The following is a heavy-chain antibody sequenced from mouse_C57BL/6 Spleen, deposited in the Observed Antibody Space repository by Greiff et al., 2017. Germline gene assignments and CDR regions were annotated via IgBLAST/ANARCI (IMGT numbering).Heavy chain of an antibody. D-gene: IGHD2-5*01. CDR3: ARRSKEDAMDY. V-gene: IGHV1-52*01. Sequence: VQLQQPGAELVRPGSSVKLSCKASGYTFTSYWMHWVKQRPIQGLEWIGNIDPSDSETHYNQKFKDKATLTVDKSSSTAYMQLSSLTSEDSAVYYCARRSKEDAMDYWGQGTSVTVSS. CDR1: GYTFTSYW. J-gene: IGHJ4*01. CDR2: IDPSDSET.